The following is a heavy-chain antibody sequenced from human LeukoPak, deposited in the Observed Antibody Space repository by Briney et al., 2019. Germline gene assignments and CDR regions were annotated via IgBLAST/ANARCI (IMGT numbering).Heavy chain of an antibody. J-gene: IGHJ4*02. CDR2: ISSSSSYI. Sequence: PGGSLRLSCAASGFTFSSYSMNWVRQAPGKGLEWVSSISSSSSYIYYADSVKGRFTISRDNAKNSLYLQMNSLRAEDTAIYFCAKDQNYYDSSGWPYWFDFWGQGTLVTVSS. V-gene: IGHV3-21*04. CDR1: GFTFSSYS. D-gene: IGHD3-22*01. CDR3: AKDQNYYDSSGWPYWFDF.